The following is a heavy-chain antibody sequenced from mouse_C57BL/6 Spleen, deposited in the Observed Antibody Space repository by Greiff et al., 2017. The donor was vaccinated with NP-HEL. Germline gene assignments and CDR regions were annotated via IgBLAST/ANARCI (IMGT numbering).Heavy chain of an antibody. CDR1: GFNIKNTY. CDR2: IDPANGNT. V-gene: IGHV14-3*01. CDR3: AMPFITTVGYFDY. Sequence: VQLQQSVAELVRPGASVKLSCTASGFNIKNTYMHWVKQRPEQGLEWIGRIDPANGNTKYAPKFQGKATITADTSSNTAYLQLSSLTSEDTAIYYWAMPFITTVGYFDYWGQGTTLTVSS. D-gene: IGHD1-1*01. J-gene: IGHJ2*01.